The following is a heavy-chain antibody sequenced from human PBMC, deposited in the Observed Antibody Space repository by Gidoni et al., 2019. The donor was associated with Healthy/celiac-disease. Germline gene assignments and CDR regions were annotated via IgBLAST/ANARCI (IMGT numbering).Heavy chain of an antibody. V-gene: IGHV3-23*04. CDR3: AKSPLGGPIDY. CDR1: GSTFSSRA. D-gene: IGHD3-16*01. CDR2: ISSSGANT. J-gene: IGHJ4*02. Sequence: EMQLVESGGGLVQPGGSLRLSCAAAGSTFSSRAMHWVRLAPGKGLGGVSAISSSGANTYYAATVKGRFTIARDNSKTTVYLQMNRLRAEDTAVYYCAKSPLGGPIDYWGQGPLVTVSS.